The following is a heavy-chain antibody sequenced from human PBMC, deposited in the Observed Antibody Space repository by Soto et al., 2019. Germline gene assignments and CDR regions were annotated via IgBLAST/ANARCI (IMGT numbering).Heavy chain of an antibody. CDR2: IRSKGNNYAT. V-gene: IGHV3-73*01. Sequence: AGGSLRLSCAASGFIFRDSAIHWVRQASGKGLEWVARIRSKGNNYATAYAASVKGRFTISRDDSKNTAYLQLNSLKTEDTAVYYCTRIFSDAFDIWGQGTMVTVSS. D-gene: IGHD3-9*01. CDR1: GFIFRDSA. CDR3: TRIFSDAFDI. J-gene: IGHJ3*02.